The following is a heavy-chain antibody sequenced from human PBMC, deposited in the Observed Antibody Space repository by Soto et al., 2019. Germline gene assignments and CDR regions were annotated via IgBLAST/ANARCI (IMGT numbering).Heavy chain of an antibody. Sequence: TSETLSLTCTVSGGSVSSGSYYWSWIWQAPGKGLEWIGNIYYSGSTNYNPSLKSRVTISVDTSKNQFSLKLSSVTAADTAVYYCARGPYYYDNSGYFEYWHFDLWGRGTLVTVSS. CDR1: GGSVSSGSYY. J-gene: IGHJ2*01. CDR2: IYYSGST. V-gene: IGHV4-61*01. D-gene: IGHD3-22*01. CDR3: ARGPYYYDNSGYFEYWHFDL.